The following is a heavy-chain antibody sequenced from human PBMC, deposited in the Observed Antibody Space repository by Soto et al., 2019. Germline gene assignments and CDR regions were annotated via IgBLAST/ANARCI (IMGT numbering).Heavy chain of an antibody. V-gene: IGHV1-2*04. CDR3: ARGGMVRGVSDFLWYYYYYMDV. CDR1: GYTFTGYY. CDR2: INPNSGGT. D-gene: IGHD3-10*01. Sequence: ASVKVSCKASGYTFTGYYMHWVRQAPGQGLEWMGWINPNSGGTNYAQKFQGWVTMTRDTSISTAYMELSRLRSDDTAVYYCARGGMVRGVSDFLWYYYYYMDVWGKGTTVTVSS. J-gene: IGHJ6*03.